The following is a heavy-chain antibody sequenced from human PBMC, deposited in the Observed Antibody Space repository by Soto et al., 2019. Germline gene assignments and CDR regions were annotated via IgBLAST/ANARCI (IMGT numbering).Heavy chain of an antibody. CDR3: AKSGAHGARSMGYYFDS. D-gene: IGHD3-10*01. CDR1: GFTFSDYA. V-gene: IGHV3-23*01. CDR2: ISGSVDRT. Sequence: PGVSLALSCASSGFTFSDYALSWVRQAPGKGLEWVSGISGSVDRTDYAASVKGRFTNSRDNPKNTIYLQMSSLGGDDTALYYCAKSGAHGARSMGYYFDSWGQGTLVTVSS. J-gene: IGHJ4*02.